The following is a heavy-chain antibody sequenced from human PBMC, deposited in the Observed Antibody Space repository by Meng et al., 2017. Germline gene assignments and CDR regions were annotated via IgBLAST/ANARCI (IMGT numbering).Heavy chain of an antibody. CDR1: GLRCTDAW. CDR2: IERKSDGGTI. D-gene: IGHD6-13*01. CDR3: ATGAAAADH. V-gene: IGHV3-15*04. Sequence: VELVESGGGLVKPGGSLRLSCVASGLRCTDAWMSWVCQAPGKGLEWVGRIERKSDGGTIYYAAPVKGRFTTSRDDSTNTLYLQMDSLINEDTAVYFCATGAAAADHWGQGTLVTVSS. J-gene: IGHJ4*02.